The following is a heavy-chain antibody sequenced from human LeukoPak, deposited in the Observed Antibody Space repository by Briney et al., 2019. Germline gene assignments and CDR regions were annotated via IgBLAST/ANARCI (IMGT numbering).Heavy chain of an antibody. CDR1: GGTFSSYA. CDR2: IIPIFGTA. V-gene: IGHV1-69*05. D-gene: IGHD4-17*01. CDR3: ARSPMTTVTYFDY. J-gene: IGHJ4*02. Sequence: SVKVSCKASGGTFSSYAISWVRQAPGQGLEWMGGIIPIFGTANYAQKFQGRVTITTDESTSTAYMKLSSLRSEDTAVYYCARSPMTTVTYFDYWGQGTLVTVSS.